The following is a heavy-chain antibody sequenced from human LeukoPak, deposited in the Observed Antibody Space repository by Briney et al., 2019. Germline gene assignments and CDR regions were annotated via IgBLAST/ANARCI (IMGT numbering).Heavy chain of an antibody. CDR2: IRSKANDATP. CDR3: TRAGSYDFWIDF. J-gene: IGHJ4*02. Sequence: GGTLRLSCAGYGFTFRDFGLTWFRQAPGKGLEWVGFIRSKANDATPQYAASVKGRFIISRDDSKSIAYLQMNSLKTEDTGKYYYTRAGSYDFWIDFWGQGTVVTVPS. V-gene: IGHV3-49*03. D-gene: IGHD3-3*01. CDR1: GFTFRDFG.